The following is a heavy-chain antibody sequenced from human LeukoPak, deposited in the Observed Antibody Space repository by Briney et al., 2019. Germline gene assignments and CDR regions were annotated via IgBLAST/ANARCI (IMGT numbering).Heavy chain of an antibody. Sequence: SETLSLTCTVSGGSISSYYWSWIRQPPGEGLEWIGYIYYSGSTNYNPSLKSRVTISVDTSKNQFSLKLSSVTAADTAVYYCATSYCGGDCYSRTPYYYYYYMDVWGKGTTVTVSS. CDR2: IYYSGST. J-gene: IGHJ6*03. D-gene: IGHD2-21*01. CDR1: GGSISSYY. V-gene: IGHV4-59*01. CDR3: ATSYCGGDCYSRTPYYYYYYMDV.